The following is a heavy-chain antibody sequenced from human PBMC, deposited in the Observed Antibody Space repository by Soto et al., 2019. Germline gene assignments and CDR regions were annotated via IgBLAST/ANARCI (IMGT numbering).Heavy chain of an antibody. CDR3: ARHAVLGGRDYYYGMDV. J-gene: IGHJ6*02. CDR1: GFTFRSYS. V-gene: IGHV3-21*01. D-gene: IGHD2-8*02. CDR2: ISTTGNYI. Sequence: LRLSCAASGFTFRSYSMNWVRQAPGKGLEWVSSISTTGNYIYYPDSVKGRFTISRDNAKNSLYLEMNSLRADDTAVYYCARHAVLGGRDYYYGMDVWGQGTTVTVSS.